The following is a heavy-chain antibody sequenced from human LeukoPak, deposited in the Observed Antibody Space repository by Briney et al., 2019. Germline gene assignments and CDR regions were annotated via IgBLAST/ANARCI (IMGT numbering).Heavy chain of an antibody. CDR1: GGSFSGYY. J-gene: IGHJ5*02. CDR3: ARVRIAVTWNWFDP. D-gene: IGHD4-17*01. V-gene: IGHV4-34*01. Sequence: PSETLSLTCAVYGGSFSGYYWSWIRQPPGKGLEWIGEINHSGSTNYNPSLKSRVTISVDTYKNQSSLKLSSVTAADTAVYYCARVRIAVTWNWFDPWGQGTLVTVSS. CDR2: INHSGST.